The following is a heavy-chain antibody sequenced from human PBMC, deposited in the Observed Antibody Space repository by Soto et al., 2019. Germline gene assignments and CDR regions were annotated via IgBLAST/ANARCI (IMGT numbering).Heavy chain of an antibody. CDR1: GGSFSGYY. CDR2: INHSGST. CDR3: ARARARDKAFYMVRGVYGMDV. J-gene: IGHJ6*02. Sequence: SETLSLSCAVYGGSFSGYYWSWIRQPPGKGLEWIGEINHSGSTNYTPSLKSRVTISVDTSKNQFSLKLSSVTAADTAVYYCARARARDKAFYMVRGVYGMDVWGQGTTVTVS. V-gene: IGHV4-34*01. D-gene: IGHD3-10*01.